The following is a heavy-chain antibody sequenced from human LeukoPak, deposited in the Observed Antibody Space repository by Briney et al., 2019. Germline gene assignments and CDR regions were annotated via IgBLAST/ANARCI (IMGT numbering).Heavy chain of an antibody. D-gene: IGHD2-2*01. V-gene: IGHV1-69*04. CDR1: GGTVSSYA. Sequence: ASVTVPCKASGGTVSSYAISWVRQAPGQGLEWMGRIIPILGIANYAQKFQGRVTITADKSTSTAYMELSSLRSEDTAVYYCARGIVVVPAAIPLAMDYYYYCMDVRGKGTTVTVSS. J-gene: IGHJ6*03. CDR2: IIPILGIA. CDR3: ARGIVVVPAAIPLAMDYYYYCMDV.